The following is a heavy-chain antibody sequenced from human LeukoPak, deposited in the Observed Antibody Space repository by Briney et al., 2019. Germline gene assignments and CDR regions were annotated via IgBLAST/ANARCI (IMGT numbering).Heavy chain of an antibody. D-gene: IGHD2-15*01. CDR3: ARGVAPTSIDY. Sequence: PGGSLRLSCAASGFTFSSYAMHWVCQAPGKGLEYVSAISSNGGSTYYANSVKGRFTISRDNSKNTLYLQMGSLRAEDMAVYYCARGVAPTSIDYWGQGTLVTVSS. CDR2: ISSNGGST. J-gene: IGHJ4*02. CDR1: GFTFSSYA. V-gene: IGHV3-64*01.